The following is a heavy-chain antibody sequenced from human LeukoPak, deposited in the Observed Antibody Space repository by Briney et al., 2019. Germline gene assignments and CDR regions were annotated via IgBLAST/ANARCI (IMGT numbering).Heavy chain of an antibody. D-gene: IGHD6-25*01. Sequence: PGGSLRLSCAASGFTFSSYGMNWVRQAPGKGLEWVSSITSSSSYIYYADSVKGRFTISRDNAKNSLYLQMNSLRAEDTAVYYCARDLGYSSGFTFDYWGQGTLVTVSS. CDR1: GFTFSSYG. V-gene: IGHV3-21*01. CDR2: ITSSSSYI. CDR3: ARDLGYSSGFTFDY. J-gene: IGHJ4*02.